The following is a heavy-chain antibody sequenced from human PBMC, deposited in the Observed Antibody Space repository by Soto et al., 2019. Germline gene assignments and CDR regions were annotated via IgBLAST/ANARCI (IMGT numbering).Heavy chain of an antibody. CDR1: GGTFSSYT. CDR3: ASNYASGRNDNWFDP. CDR2: IIPILNMA. V-gene: IGHV1-69*02. J-gene: IGHJ5*02. Sequence: QVQLVQSGAEVKKPGSSVKVSCKASGGTFSSYTISWVRQAPGQGLKWMGRIIPILNMADYSQKFQDRVTITADKSTSTVYMELSSLRSEDTAVYYCASNYASGRNDNWFDPWGQGTRVTVSS. D-gene: IGHD3-10*01.